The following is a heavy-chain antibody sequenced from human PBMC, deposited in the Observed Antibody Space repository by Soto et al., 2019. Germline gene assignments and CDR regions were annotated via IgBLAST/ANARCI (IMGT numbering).Heavy chain of an antibody. J-gene: IGHJ4*02. CDR3: AKDLGLVPADPFDY. CDR2: ISYDGSNK. CDR1: GFTFSSYG. Sequence: LRLSCAASGFTFSSYGMHWVRQAPGKGLEWVAVISYDGSNKYYADSVKGRFTISRDNSKNTLYLQMNSLRAEDTAVYYCAKDLGLVPADPFDYWGQGTLVTVSS. V-gene: IGHV3-30*18. D-gene: IGHD2-2*01.